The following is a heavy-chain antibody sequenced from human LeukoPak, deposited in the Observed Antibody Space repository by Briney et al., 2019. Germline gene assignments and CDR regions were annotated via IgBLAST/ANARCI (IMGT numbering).Heavy chain of an antibody. Sequence: PSETLSLTCTVSGYSISSGYYWGWIRQPPGKGLEWIESIHHSGGTYYNPSLKSRVTITVDTSKNQFSLKLSSVTAADTAVYYCARERGYCSGGSYNWFDPWGQGTLVTVSS. CDR2: IHHSGGT. CDR1: GYSISSGYY. D-gene: IGHD2-15*01. V-gene: IGHV4-38-2*02. J-gene: IGHJ5*02. CDR3: ARERGYCSGGSYNWFDP.